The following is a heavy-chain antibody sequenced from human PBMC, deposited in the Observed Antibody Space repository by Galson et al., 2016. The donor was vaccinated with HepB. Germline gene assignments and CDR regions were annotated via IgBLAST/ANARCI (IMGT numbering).Heavy chain of an antibody. J-gene: IGHJ5*02. CDR3: ARVRGVVIPPIIRSDFDA. Sequence: SLRLSCAASGFTFSSYGMHWVRQAPGKGLEWVAVILFDGNKKYYADSVKGRFTISRNNSKNTLYLQMNSLRAEDTAVYYCARVRGVVIPPIIRSDFDAWGQGTLVTVSS. CDR1: GFTFSSYG. CDR2: ILFDGNKK. V-gene: IGHV3-30*03. D-gene: IGHD4-23*01.